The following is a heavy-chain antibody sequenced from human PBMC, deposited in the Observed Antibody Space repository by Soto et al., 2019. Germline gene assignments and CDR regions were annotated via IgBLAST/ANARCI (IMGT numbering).Heavy chain of an antibody. CDR2: IYYTGST. D-gene: IGHD2-2*02. J-gene: IGHJ6*02. V-gene: IGHV4-39*01. Sequence: QLQLQESGPGLVKPLETLSLTCTVSGGSISSRSYYWGWIRQPPGKGLGWIGSIYYTGSTYYSPSLNSRLTISVDTSNNQFSLKLSSVTAADTAVYYCARLPRVPASLRALSQFYGMDVWGQGTRVTVSS. CDR1: GGSISSRSYY. CDR3: ARLPRVPASLRALSQFYGMDV.